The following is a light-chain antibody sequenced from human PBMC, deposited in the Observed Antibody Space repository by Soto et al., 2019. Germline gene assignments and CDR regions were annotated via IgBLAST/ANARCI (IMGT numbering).Light chain of an antibody. J-gene: IGLJ2*01. CDR1: SSDVGNYIF. V-gene: IGLV2-14*01. CDR2: DIN. CDR3: TSHTTSTTLPVV. Sequence: QSALTQPASVSGSPGQSITISCTGTSSDVGNYIFVSWYRQHPGKAPKLMIYDINNRPSGVSNRFSGSKSGNTASLTISGLQAEDEAHYYCTSHTTSTTLPVVFGGGTKLTVL.